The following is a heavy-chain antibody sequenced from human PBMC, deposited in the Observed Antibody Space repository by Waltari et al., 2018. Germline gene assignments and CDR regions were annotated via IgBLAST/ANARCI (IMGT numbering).Heavy chain of an antibody. V-gene: IGHV1-69*01. CDR1: GGTFRNYA. CDR2: IIPVFRSA. D-gene: IGHD1-1*01. J-gene: IGHJ3*02. CDR3: ARPRTTVGTGLWNDGLQI. Sequence: QVQLVQSGAEVKKPGSSVKVSCRASGGTFRNYASTGARQAPGQGLEWMGGIIPVFRSAHYAQNFLDRVTITADESTSTAYMELMGLTSDDTAVYYCARPRTTVGTGLWNDGLQIWGQGTLVTVSS.